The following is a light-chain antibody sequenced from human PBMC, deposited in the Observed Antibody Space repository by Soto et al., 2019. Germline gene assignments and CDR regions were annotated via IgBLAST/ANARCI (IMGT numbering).Light chain of an antibody. CDR3: QQSYSTPFT. Sequence: DIQMTQSPSSLSAYVGDRVTITCRASQSISTYLNWYQQTPGPAPKLLIFAASSLQSGVPSRFSGSGSGTDFTLTISALQPDDFATYFCQQSYSTPFTFGPGTKVDIK. J-gene: IGKJ3*01. V-gene: IGKV1-39*01. CDR2: AAS. CDR1: QSISTY.